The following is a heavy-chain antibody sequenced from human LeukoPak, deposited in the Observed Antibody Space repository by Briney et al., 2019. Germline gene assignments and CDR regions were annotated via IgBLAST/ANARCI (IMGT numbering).Heavy chain of an antibody. J-gene: IGHJ4*02. CDR1: VFTFTTSV. Sequence: ASVRVSCKASVFTFTTSVLQRGCETRGHRLGWVGWMVVGSGNTNYAQKFQERVTITRDMSTSTAYMELSSLRSEDTAVYYCAAGKWELDSFDYWGQGTLVTVSS. CDR2: MVVGSGNT. D-gene: IGHD1-26*01. V-gene: IGHV1-58*01. CDR3: AAGKWELDSFDY.